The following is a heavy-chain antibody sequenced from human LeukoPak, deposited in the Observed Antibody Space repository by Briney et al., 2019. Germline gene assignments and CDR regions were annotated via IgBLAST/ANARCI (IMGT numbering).Heavy chain of an antibody. CDR3: ARDFRSYTASVDY. V-gene: IGHV1-2*02. CDR1: GYTFTGYY. CDR2: INPNSGGT. Sequence: ASEKVSCKASGYTFTGYYMHWVRQAPGQGLEWMGWINPNSGGTNYAQKFQGRVTMTRDTSISTAYMELSRLRSDDTAVYYCARDFRSYTASVDYWGQGTLVTVSS. J-gene: IGHJ4*02. D-gene: IGHD1-26*01.